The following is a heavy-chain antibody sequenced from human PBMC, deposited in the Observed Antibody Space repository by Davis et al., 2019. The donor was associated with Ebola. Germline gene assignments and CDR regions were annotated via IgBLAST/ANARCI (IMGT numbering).Heavy chain of an antibody. Sequence: GGSLRLSCAASGLTFSAYTMNWVRQAPGKGLEWVSSISSSSSHTYYADSVKGRVTTSRDNYKNTLYLQMNSLGDEDTAIYYCMKVRFYSTWRGGFDAWGQGALVTVSS. D-gene: IGHD2/OR15-2a*01. CDR2: ISSSSSHT. CDR3: MKVRFYSTWRGGFDA. J-gene: IGHJ4*02. V-gene: IGHV3-23*01. CDR1: GLTFSAYT.